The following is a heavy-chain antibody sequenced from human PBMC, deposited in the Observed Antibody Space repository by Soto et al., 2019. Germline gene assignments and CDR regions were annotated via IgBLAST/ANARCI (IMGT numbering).Heavy chain of an antibody. J-gene: IGHJ4*02. V-gene: IGHV1-46*01. CDR2: INPNGGTT. CDR3: VRGPYSSGSLSYLDY. Sequence: GASVKVSCKASGYMFTYYYIHWVRQGPGQGLEWMGIINPNGGTTTYAQNCQSRVTMTRDTTTSTVSKELTSLTSEDTVIYYHVRGPYSSGSLSYLDYWGQGTLVTVSS. CDR1: GYMFTYYY. D-gene: IGHD2-8*02.